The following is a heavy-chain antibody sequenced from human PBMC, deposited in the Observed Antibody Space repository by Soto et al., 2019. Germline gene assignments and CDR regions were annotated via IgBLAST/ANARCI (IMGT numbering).Heavy chain of an antibody. D-gene: IGHD1-26*01. V-gene: IGHV3-30*18. CDR1: GFTFSHYA. Sequence: VQLVESGGGVVQPWRSLRLSCAASGFTFSHYAMHWVRQAPGKGLEWVALMSYDGSNEYYADSVKGRFTISRDNSKNTLYLQMNSLRAEDTAVYYCAKDGSHNLDYWGQGTLVTVSS. J-gene: IGHJ4*02. CDR3: AKDGSHNLDY. CDR2: MSYDGSNE.